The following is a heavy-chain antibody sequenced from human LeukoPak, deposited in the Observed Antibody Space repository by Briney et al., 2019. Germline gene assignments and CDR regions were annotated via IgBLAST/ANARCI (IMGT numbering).Heavy chain of an antibody. CDR2: ISSSSIYT. J-gene: IGHJ3*02. V-gene: IGHV3-21*04. CDR3: AKDSGLLDYYGSGTPGAFDI. CDR1: GFSFSVYS. D-gene: IGHD3-10*01. Sequence: PGGSLRLSCAASGFSFSVYSMNWVRQAPGKGLEWVASISSSSIYTYYVDSVKGRFTISRDNAKNSLYLQMNSLRAEDTAVYYCAKDSGLLDYYGSGTPGAFDIWGQGTMVTVSS.